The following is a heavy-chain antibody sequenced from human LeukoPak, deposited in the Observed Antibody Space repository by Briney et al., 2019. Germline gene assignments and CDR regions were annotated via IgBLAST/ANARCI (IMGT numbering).Heavy chain of an antibody. V-gene: IGHV3-33*06. CDR1: GFTFSSYG. Sequence: PGGSLRLSCAASGFTFSSYGMHWVRQAPGKGLEWVAVIWYDGSNKYYADSVKGRFTISRDNSKNTLYLQMNSLRAEDTAVYYCAKERSGMGFNAFDIWGQGTMVTVSS. CDR2: IWYDGSNK. J-gene: IGHJ3*02. D-gene: IGHD3-16*01. CDR3: AKERSGMGFNAFDI.